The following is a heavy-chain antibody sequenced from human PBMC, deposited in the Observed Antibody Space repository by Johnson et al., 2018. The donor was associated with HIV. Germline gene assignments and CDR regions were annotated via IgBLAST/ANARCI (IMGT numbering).Heavy chain of an antibody. Sequence: VQLVESGGGLEQPGRSLRLSCAASGFTFDDYAMHWVRQAPGKGLEWVSGISWNSGSIGYADSVKGRFTISRDNAKNSLYLQMNSLRAEDTVLYICAKELYYVDSSGYIDRGAFDIWGQGTMVTVSS. V-gene: IGHV3-9*01. J-gene: IGHJ3*02. CDR3: AKELYYVDSSGYIDRGAFDI. D-gene: IGHD3-22*01. CDR2: ISWNSGSI. CDR1: GFTFDDYA.